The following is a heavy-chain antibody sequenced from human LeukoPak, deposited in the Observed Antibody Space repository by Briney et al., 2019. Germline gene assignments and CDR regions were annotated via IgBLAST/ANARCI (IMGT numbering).Heavy chain of an antibody. J-gene: IGHJ4*02. CDR2: IKQDGSQE. D-gene: IGHD6-13*01. CDR3: VREWAVVLAAAGTRIEGSY. V-gene: IGHV3-7*01. Sequence: GGSLRLSCVVSEFSASNYWMSWVRQAPGKGLEWVANIKQDGSQENYVDSVKGRFTISRDNAKNSVYLQMNGLLVEDTAVYYCVREWAVVLAAAGTRIEGSYWGQGTQVIVSS. CDR1: EFSASNYW.